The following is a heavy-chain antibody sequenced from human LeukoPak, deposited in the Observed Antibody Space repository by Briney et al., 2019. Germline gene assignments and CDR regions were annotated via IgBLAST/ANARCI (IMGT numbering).Heavy chain of an antibody. J-gene: IGHJ5*02. D-gene: IGHD2-2*01. CDR2: IYPGDSDT. CDR1: GYSFTSYW. Sequence: GESLKISCKGSGYSFTSYWIGWVRPMPGKGLEWMGIIYPGDSDTRYSPSFQGQVTISADKSISTAYLQWSSLKASDTAMYYCARQYQLQGDWFDPWGQGTLVTVSS. CDR3: ARQYQLQGDWFDP. V-gene: IGHV5-51*01.